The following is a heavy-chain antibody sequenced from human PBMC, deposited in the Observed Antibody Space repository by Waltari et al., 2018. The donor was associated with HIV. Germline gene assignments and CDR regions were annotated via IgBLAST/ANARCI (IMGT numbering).Heavy chain of an antibody. CDR3: AREYYYDSGAYSNWFDP. D-gene: IGHD3-22*01. V-gene: IGHV1-2*02. Sequence: QVHLVQSGAEVKKPGDSVRVSCETSGYTFTAYYIHWVRQATGQGLEWMGWINVNSGGTRYAQKFQDRVTVTRDTSINTTYLELRSLRSDDTAEYFCAREYYYDSGAYSNWFDPWGQGTLVTVSS. J-gene: IGHJ5*02. CDR1: GYTFTAYY. CDR2: INVNSGGT.